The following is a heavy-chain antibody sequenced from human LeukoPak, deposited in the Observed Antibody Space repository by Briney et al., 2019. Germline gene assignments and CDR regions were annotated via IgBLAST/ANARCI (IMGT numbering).Heavy chain of an antibody. CDR3: ARDKDSIPDYVWGSYSTPYYFDY. V-gene: IGHV1-46*01. CDR1: GYTFTSYY. J-gene: IGHJ4*02. Sequence: ASVKVSCKASGYTFTSYYMHWVRQAPGQGLEWMGIINPSGGSTSYAQKFQGRVTMTRETSTSTVYMELSSLRSEDTAVYYCARDKDSIPDYVWGSYSTPYYFDYWGQGTLVTVSS. D-gene: IGHD3-16*01. CDR2: INPSGGST.